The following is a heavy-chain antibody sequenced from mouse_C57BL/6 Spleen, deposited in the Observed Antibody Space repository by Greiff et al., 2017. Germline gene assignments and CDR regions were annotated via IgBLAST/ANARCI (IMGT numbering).Heavy chain of an antibody. Sequence: EVKLVESGGGLVQPKGSLKLSCAASGFSFNTYAMNWVRQAPGKGLEWVARIRSKSNNYATYYADSVKDRFTSSRDDSESMLYLQMNNLKTEDTAMYYCVRGLTGYAMDYWGQGTSVTVSS. V-gene: IGHV10-1*01. D-gene: IGHD4-1*01. J-gene: IGHJ4*01. CDR3: VRGLTGYAMDY. CDR1: GFSFNTYA. CDR2: IRSKSNNYAT.